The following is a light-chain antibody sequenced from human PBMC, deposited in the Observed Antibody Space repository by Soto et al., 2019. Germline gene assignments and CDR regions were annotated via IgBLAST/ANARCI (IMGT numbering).Light chain of an antibody. CDR3: QHFDTSSPLS. J-gene: IGKJ4*01. CDR2: KAS. V-gene: IGKV1-5*03. CDR1: QGISYW. Sequence: DIPMTQSPSTLSASVGDRVNITCRASQGISYWLAWYQQKPGKAPKLLIYKASSLESGVPSRFSGSGSGTEFTLTISSLQPDDFATYYCQHFDTSSPLSFGGGTKVE.